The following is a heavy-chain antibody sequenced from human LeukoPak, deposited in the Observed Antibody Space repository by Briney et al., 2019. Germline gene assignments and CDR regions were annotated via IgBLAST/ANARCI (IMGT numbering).Heavy chain of an antibody. Sequence: SSETLSLTCAVPGGSISSGGYSWSWIRQPPGKGLEWIGYIYHSGSTYYNPSLKSRVTISVDRSKNQFSLKLSSVTAADTAVYYCARVRGIVDAFDIWGQGTMVTVSS. V-gene: IGHV4-30-2*01. CDR1: GGSISSGGYS. CDR2: IYHSGST. CDR3: ARVRGIVDAFDI. J-gene: IGHJ3*02. D-gene: IGHD2/OR15-2a*01.